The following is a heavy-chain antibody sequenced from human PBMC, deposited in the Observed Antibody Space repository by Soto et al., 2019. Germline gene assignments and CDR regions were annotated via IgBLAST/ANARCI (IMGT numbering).Heavy chain of an antibody. V-gene: IGHV1-2*04. J-gene: IGHJ6*02. CDR2: INPNSGGT. CDR3: AREGYCSSTSCYAGIEYYYYGMDV. CDR1: GYTFTGYY. Sequence: ASVKVSCKASGYTFTGYYMHWGRQAPGQGLEWMGWINPNSGGTNYAQKFQGWVTMTRDTSISTAYMELSRLRSDDTAVYYCAREGYCSSTSCYAGIEYYYYGMDVWGQGTTVTVSS. D-gene: IGHD2-2*01.